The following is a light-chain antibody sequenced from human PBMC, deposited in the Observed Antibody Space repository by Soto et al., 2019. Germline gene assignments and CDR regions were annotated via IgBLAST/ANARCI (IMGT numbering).Light chain of an antibody. CDR2: GAS. CDR3: QQYGSSSGT. V-gene: IGKV3-20*01. CDR1: RTGTSSY. J-gene: IGKJ1*01. Sequence: SVLTQSPGSLSSSPGERASLSCRVSRTGTSSYLAWYQQKPGQAPRLLFFGASIRATGLPDRFSGGGSGTDFTLTISSLEPEDFAAYYCQQYGSSSGTFGQGTKVDIK.